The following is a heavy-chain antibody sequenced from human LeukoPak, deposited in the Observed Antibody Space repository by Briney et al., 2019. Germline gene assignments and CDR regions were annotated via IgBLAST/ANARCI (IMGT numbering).Heavy chain of an antibody. CDR3: ARLEYSHGYGPYYYYYMDV. J-gene: IGHJ6*03. D-gene: IGHD5-18*01. Sequence: GGSLRLSCAASGFTFSSYEMNWVRQAPGKGLDWVSYISSSGSTIYYADSVKGRFTISRDNAKNSLYLQMNSLRAEDTAVYYCARLEYSHGYGPYYYYYMDVWGKGTAVTVSS. CDR1: GFTFSSYE. V-gene: IGHV3-48*03. CDR2: ISSSGSTI.